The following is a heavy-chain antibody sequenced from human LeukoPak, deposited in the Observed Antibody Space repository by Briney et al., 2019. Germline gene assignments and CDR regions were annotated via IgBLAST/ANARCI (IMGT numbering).Heavy chain of an antibody. CDR1: GGTFSSYA. Sequence: ASVKVSCKASGGTFSSYAISWVRQAPGQGLEWMGGIIPIFGTANYAQKFQGRVTITTDESTSTAYMELSSLRSEDTAVYYCARADSSGWDGAIWGQGTMVTVCS. V-gene: IGHV1-69*05. CDR2: IIPIFGTA. CDR3: ARADSSGWDGAI. J-gene: IGHJ3*02. D-gene: IGHD6-19*01.